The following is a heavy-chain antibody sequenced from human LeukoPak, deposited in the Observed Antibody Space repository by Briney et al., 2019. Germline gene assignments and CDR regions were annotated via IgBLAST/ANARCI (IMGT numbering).Heavy chain of an antibody. Sequence: SETLSLTCTVSGGSISSGSYYWSWIRQPAGKGLEWIGRIYTSGSTNYNPSLKSRVTISVDTSKNQFSLKLSSVTAADTAVYYCARCKDYYYMDVWGKGTTVTVSS. CDR1: GGSISSGSYY. J-gene: IGHJ6*03. V-gene: IGHV4-61*02. CDR3: ARCKDYYYMDV. CDR2: IYTSGST.